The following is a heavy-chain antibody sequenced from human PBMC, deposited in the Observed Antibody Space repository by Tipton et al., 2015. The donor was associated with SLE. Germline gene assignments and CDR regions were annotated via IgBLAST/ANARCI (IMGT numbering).Heavy chain of an antibody. J-gene: IGHJ3*02. CDR2: IKQDGSEK. V-gene: IGHV3-7*01. D-gene: IGHD3-16*01. CDR3: ASRGYYDYIWGSYGDAFDI. CDR1: GYSFSNDA. Sequence: GSLRLSCAVSGYSFSNDAMSWVRQAPGKGLEWVANIKQDGSEKYYVDSVKGRFTISRDNAKNSLYLQMNSLRAEDTAVYYCASRGYYDYIWGSYGDAFDIWGQGTMVTVSS.